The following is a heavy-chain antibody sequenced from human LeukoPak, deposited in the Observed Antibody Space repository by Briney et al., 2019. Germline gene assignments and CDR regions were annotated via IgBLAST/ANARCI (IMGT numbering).Heavy chain of an antibody. CDR2: ISYDGSNK. D-gene: IGHD3-10*01. V-gene: IGHV3-30*04. J-gene: IGHJ1*01. Sequence: GGSLRLSCAASGFTFSSYAMHWVRQAPGKGLEWVAVISYDGSNKYYADSVKGRFTISRDNSKNTLYLQMNSLRAEDTAVYYCARGPQLLWFGEFHAEYFQHWGQGTLATVSS. CDR1: GFTFSSYA. CDR3: ARGPQLLWFGEFHAEYFQH.